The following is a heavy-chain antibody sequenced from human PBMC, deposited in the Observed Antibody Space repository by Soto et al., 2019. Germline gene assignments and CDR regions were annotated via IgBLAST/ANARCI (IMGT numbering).Heavy chain of an antibody. D-gene: IGHD6-19*01. CDR1: GFAFRTYG. CDR3: AKEAPGGWHFFDT. Sequence: GGSLRLSCAASGFAFRTYGMHWFRQAPGKGLEWVAFISDDGSQKYYGDSVKGRFTISRDNSKNTLSLRMISLRTEDTSVYYCAKEAPGGWHFFDTWGQGTLVTVSS. J-gene: IGHJ4*02. CDR2: ISDDGSQK. V-gene: IGHV3-30*18.